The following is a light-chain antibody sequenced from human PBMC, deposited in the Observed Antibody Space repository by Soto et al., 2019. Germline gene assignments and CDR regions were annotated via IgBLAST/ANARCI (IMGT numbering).Light chain of an antibody. CDR3: SSYTSSSAGV. J-gene: IGLJ3*02. CDR2: DVS. V-gene: IGLV2-14*01. Sequence: QSALTQPASVSGSPGQSITISCTGTSSDVGGYNYVSWYQQHPGKAPKLMIYDVSNRPSGVSKRFSGSKSGNTASLTISGLQAEDEADYYCSSYTSSSAGVFGGGTQLTVL. CDR1: SSDVGGYNY.